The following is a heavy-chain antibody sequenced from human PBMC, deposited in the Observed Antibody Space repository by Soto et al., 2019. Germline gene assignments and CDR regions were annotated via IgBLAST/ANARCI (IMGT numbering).Heavy chain of an antibody. CDR2: INHSGST. D-gene: IGHD6-19*01. CDR1: GGSFSGYY. Sequence: SETLSLTCAVYGGSFSGYYWSWIRQPPGKGLEWIGEINHSGSTNYNPSLKSRVTISVDTSKNQFSLKLSSVTAADTAVYYCARGSPPFQIAVAKKIYTDYWGQGTLVTVSS. CDR3: ARGSPPFQIAVAKKIYTDY. V-gene: IGHV4-34*01. J-gene: IGHJ4*02.